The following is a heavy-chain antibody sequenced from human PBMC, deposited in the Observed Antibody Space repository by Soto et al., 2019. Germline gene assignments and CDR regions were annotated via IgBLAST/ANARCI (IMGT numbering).Heavy chain of an antibody. CDR1: GYSFTNFW. CDR3: ARKTAGRGYSTGWRYGMDV. CDR2: IYPGDSDT. D-gene: IGHD6-19*01. Sequence: GESLKISCQGSGYSFTNFWIGWVRQMPGKALEWMGIIYPGDSDTRYSPSFQGQVTISADKSISTAYLQWSSLEASDTAMYYCARKTAGRGYSTGWRYGMDVWGQGTTVTVSS. V-gene: IGHV5-51*01. J-gene: IGHJ6*02.